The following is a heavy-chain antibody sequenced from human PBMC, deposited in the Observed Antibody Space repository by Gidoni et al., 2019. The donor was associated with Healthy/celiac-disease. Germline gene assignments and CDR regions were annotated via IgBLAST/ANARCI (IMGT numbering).Heavy chain of an antibody. D-gene: IGHD3-3*01. CDR1: GGTFSVYA. Sequence: QVQLVQSGAEVKKPGSSVQVSCKASGGTFSVYAISLVRQAPGQGLEWMGGIIPIFGTANNEQKCQGRVTITADESTSTAYMELSSLRSEDTAVYYCARPHPDYDFWSGYPESYGMDVWGQGTTVTVSS. J-gene: IGHJ6*02. CDR3: ARPHPDYDFWSGYPESYGMDV. CDR2: IIPIFGTA. V-gene: IGHV1-69*01.